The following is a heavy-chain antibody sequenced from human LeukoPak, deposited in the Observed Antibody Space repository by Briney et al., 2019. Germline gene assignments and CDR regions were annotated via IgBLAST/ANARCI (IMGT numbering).Heavy chain of an antibody. V-gene: IGHV1-2*02. CDR1: GYTFTGYY. J-gene: IGHJ1*01. D-gene: IGHD3-10*01. Sequence: ASVKVSCKASGYTFTGYYMHWVRQAPGQGLEWMGWINPNSGGTNYAQKFQGRVTMTRDTSISTAYMELSRLRSDDTAVYYCARGAAVNYYGSGSSLYFQHWGQGTLVTVSS. CDR3: ARGAAVNYYGSGSSLYFQH. CDR2: INPNSGGT.